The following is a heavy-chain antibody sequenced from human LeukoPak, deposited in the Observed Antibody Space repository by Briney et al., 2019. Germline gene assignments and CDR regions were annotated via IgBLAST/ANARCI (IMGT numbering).Heavy chain of an antibody. V-gene: IGHV3-30-3*01. Sequence: SGRSLRLSCAASGFTFSSYAMHWVRQAPGKGLEWVAVISYDGSNKYYADSVKGRFTISRDNSKNTLYLQMNSLRAEDTAVYYCARGGTVTTFGLYWFDPWGQGTLVTVSS. CDR2: ISYDGSNK. CDR1: GFTFSSYA. CDR3: ARGGTVTTFGLYWFDP. D-gene: IGHD4-17*01. J-gene: IGHJ5*02.